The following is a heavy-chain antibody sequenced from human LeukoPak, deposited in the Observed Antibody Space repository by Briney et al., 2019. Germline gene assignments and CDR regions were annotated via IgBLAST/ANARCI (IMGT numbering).Heavy chain of an antibody. CDR1: GFTFSSYA. CDR3: ARVTYCGGDCYSGWFDP. Sequence: GGSLRLSCAASGFTFSSYAMSWVRQAPGKGLEWVSGINWNGGSTGYADSVKGRFTISRDNAKNSLYLQMNSLRAEDTALYYCARVTYCGGDCYSGWFDPWGQGTLVTVSS. V-gene: IGHV3-20*04. CDR2: INWNGGST. J-gene: IGHJ5*02. D-gene: IGHD2-21*02.